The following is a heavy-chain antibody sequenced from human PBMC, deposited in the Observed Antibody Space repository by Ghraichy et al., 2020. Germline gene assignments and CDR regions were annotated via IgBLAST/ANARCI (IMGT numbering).Heavy chain of an antibody. CDR3: ARTSTQATVTTTYYYYYMDV. D-gene: IGHD4-11*01. J-gene: IGHJ6*03. CDR1: GYTFTSYG. V-gene: IGHV1-18*04. Sequence: ASVKVSCKASGYTFTSYGISWVRQAPGQGLEWMGWISAYNGNTNYAQKLQGRVTMTTDTSTSTAYMELRSLRSDDTAVYYCARTSTQATVTTTYYYYYMDVWGKGTTVTVSS. CDR2: ISAYNGNT.